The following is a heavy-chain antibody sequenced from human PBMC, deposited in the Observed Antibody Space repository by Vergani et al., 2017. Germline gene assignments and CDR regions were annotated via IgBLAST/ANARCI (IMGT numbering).Heavy chain of an antibody. J-gene: IGHJ6*02. D-gene: IGHD3-16*01. CDR1: GFTFNIYA. CDR2: ISGSGGNT. V-gene: IGHV3-23*01. Sequence: EVQLLESGGGLVQPGGSLRLSCAASGFTFNIYAMSWVRQAPGKGLEWVSAISGSGGNTYYADCVKGRFTISRDNSKNTLFLQMISLRAEDTAVYYCAKMLMRANYYYYGMDVWGQGTTVTVSS. CDR3: AKMLMRANYYYYGMDV.